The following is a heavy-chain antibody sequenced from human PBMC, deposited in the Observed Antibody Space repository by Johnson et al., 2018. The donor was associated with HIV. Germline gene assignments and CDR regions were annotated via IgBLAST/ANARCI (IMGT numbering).Heavy chain of an antibody. J-gene: IGHJ3*01. Sequence: VQLVESGGGVVQPGRSLRLSCAASGFTFSSYAMYWVRQAPGKGLEWVANIKQGGREKYHVDSVKGRFSISRDNAKNTLYVQMNSLRAEDTAIYYCAKVMDYYARGAFDFWGQGTMVTVSS. D-gene: IGHD3-10*01. CDR3: AKVMDYYARGAFDF. CDR2: IKQGGREK. CDR1: GFTFSSYA. V-gene: IGHV3-7*03.